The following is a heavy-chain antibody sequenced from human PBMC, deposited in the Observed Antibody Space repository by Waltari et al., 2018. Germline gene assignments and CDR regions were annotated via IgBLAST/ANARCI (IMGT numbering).Heavy chain of an antibody. J-gene: IGHJ4*02. V-gene: IGHV3-11*01. CDR1: GIIFKDYF. CDR3: ASGVFFDY. CDR2: ISNINNTV. D-gene: IGHD2-8*01. Sequence: QVQLMESGGGLVQPGGSLRLSFAAYGIIFKDYFMRWIRQAPGKGLEWISYISNINNTVYYADSVKGRFTISRDDAKNSLYLEMNSLRAEDTAVYYCASGVFFDYWGQGTLVTVSS.